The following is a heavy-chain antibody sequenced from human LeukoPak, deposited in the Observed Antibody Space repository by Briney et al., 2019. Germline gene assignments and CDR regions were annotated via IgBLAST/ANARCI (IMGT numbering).Heavy chain of an antibody. D-gene: IGHD6-13*01. CDR1: GFTFSSYW. J-gene: IGHJ5*02. Sequence: PGGSLRLSCAASGFTFSSYWMSWVRQAPGKGLEWVANIKQDGSEKYYVDSVKGRFTISRDNAKNSLYLQMNSLRAEDTAVYYCARELRSSSWYRWFDPWGQGTLVTVSS. V-gene: IGHV3-7*01. CDR3: ARELRSSSWYRWFDP. CDR2: IKQDGSEK.